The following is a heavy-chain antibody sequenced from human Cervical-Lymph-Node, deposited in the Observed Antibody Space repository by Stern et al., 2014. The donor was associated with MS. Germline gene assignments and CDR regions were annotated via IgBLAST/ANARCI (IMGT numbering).Heavy chain of an antibody. CDR3: ARQGSAWSLDY. J-gene: IGHJ4*02. D-gene: IGHD6-19*01. CDR1: GDSISSSY. CDR2: IFYSGTT. Sequence: QVQLQESGPGLVKPSETLSLTCTVSGDSISSSYWNWIRQPPGKGLEWIGYIFYSGTTNYNPSLKSRVTISVDTSKNPFSLKLNSVTAADTAVYYCARQGSAWSLDYWGQGTLVTVSS. V-gene: IGHV4-59*08.